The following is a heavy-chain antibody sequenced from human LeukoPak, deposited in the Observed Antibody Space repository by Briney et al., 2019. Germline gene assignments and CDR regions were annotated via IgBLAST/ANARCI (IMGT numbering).Heavy chain of an antibody. D-gene: IGHD6-19*01. CDR1: GFTFSSYA. Sequence: GGSLRLSCAASGFTFSSYAMSWVRQAPGKGLEWVSAISGSGGSTYYADSVKGRFTISRDNAKNSLYLQMNSLRAEDTALYHCARFSAVAGTDYWGQGTQVTVSS. J-gene: IGHJ4*02. CDR2: ISGSGGST. CDR3: ARFSAVAGTDY. V-gene: IGHV3-23*01.